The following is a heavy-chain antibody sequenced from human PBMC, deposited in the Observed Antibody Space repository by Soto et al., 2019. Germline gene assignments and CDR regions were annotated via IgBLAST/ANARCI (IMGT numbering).Heavy chain of an antibody. Sequence: SETLSLTCTVSGGSVNSGSYYWSWIRQPPGKGLEWIGYIYYSGSTYYNPSLKSRVTISVDTSKNQFSLKLSSVTAADTAVYYCARAPATEVYYYYYGMDVWGQGTTVTVSS. CDR3: ARAPATEVYYYYYGMDV. CDR1: GGSVNSGSYY. V-gene: IGHV4-30-4*01. J-gene: IGHJ6*02. CDR2: IYYSGST.